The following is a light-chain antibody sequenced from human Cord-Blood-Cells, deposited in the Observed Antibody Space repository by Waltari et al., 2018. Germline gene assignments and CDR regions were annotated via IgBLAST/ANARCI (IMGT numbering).Light chain of an antibody. V-gene: IGKV3-15*01. CDR1: QSVSSN. J-gene: IGKJ1*01. CDR2: GAS. Sequence: EIVMTQSPATLSVSPGERATLSCRASQSVSSNLAWYQQKPGQAPRLLIYGASTRATGSPARCSGSGSGTEFTLTISSLLSEDFAVYYCQQYNNWPPWTFGQGTKVEIK. CDR3: QQYNNWPPWT.